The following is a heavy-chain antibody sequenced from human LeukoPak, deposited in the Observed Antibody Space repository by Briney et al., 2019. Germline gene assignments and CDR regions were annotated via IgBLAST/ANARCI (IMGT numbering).Heavy chain of an antibody. Sequence: GGSLRLSCAASGFTVSANYMTWVRQAPGKRLDWISVTYSGGSTYYADSVKGRFTISRDNSKNTLYLQMYSLRAEDTAVYYCARGISIAAAVGYYMDVWGKGTTVTVSS. CDR2: TYSGGST. V-gene: IGHV3-53*01. J-gene: IGHJ6*03. CDR1: GFTVSANY. D-gene: IGHD6-13*01. CDR3: ARGISIAAAVGYYMDV.